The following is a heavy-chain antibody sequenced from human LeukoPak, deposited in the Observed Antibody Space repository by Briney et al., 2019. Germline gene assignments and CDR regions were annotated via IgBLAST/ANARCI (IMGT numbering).Heavy chain of an antibody. V-gene: IGHV3-64*01. D-gene: IGHD3-22*01. CDR3: ARRLSSSEFFSDY. J-gene: IGHJ4*02. CDR1: GFTFSSYA. Sequence: GGSLRLSCAASGFTFSSYAMHWVRQAPGKGLEYVSAISSNGGSTYYANSVKGRFTISRDNSKNTLYLQMGSLRAEDMAVYYCARRLSSSEFFSDYWGQGTLVTVSS. CDR2: ISSNGGST.